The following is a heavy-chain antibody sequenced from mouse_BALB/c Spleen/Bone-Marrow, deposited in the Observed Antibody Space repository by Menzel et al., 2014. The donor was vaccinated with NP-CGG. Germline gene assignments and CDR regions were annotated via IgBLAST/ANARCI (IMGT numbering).Heavy chain of an antibody. V-gene: IGHV7-3*02. CDR2: LRNKAKGYTT. CDR1: GFTFTDYC. CDR3: ASDINYGNHWFHDV. D-gene: IGHD2-1*01. Sequence: VHLGESGGGMVQPRGSLRLSCATSGFTFTDYCMSWVRQPPGKALEWLVFLRNKAKGYTTEYSASVKGRFTISRDNSQSILYLQMNTLRAEDSATYYCASDINYGNHWFHDVWAARTSDPVPS. J-gene: IGHJ1*01.